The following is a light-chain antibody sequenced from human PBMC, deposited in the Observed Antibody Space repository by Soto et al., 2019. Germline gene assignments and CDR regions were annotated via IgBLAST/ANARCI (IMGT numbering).Light chain of an antibody. CDR2: GAS. J-gene: IGKJ4*01. V-gene: IGKV1-9*01. Sequence: DIQLTQSPSFLSASVGDRVTLSCRASQGISDYLAWYQQKPGKAPKLLIYGASTLQSGVPSRFSGSASATVFTHTISRLQPEDFAYYFCQQFNAFPLTFGGGTKLEIK. CDR3: QQFNAFPLT. CDR1: QGISDY.